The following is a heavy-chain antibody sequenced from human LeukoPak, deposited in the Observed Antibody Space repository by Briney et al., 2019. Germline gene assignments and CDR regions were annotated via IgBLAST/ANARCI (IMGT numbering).Heavy chain of an antibody. CDR1: GGSFSGYY. V-gene: IGHV4-34*01. Sequence: SETLSLTCAVYGGSFSGYYWSWIRQPPGKGLEWIGEINHSGSTNYNPSLKSRVTISVDTSKNQFSLKLSSVTAADTAVYYCARGPYGGNSLSYYFDYWGQGTLVTVSS. D-gene: IGHD4-23*01. CDR2: INHSGST. J-gene: IGHJ4*02. CDR3: ARGPYGGNSLSYYFDY.